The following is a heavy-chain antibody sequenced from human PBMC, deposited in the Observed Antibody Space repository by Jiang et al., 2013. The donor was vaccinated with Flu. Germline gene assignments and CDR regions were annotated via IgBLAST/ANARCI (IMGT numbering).Heavy chain of an antibody. D-gene: IGHD2-21*02. J-gene: IGHJ3*02. V-gene: IGHV4-59*08. CDR1: GGSISSYY. CDR2: IYYSGST. Sequence: GPGLVKPSETLSLTCTVSGGSISSYYWSWIRQPPGKGLEWIGYIYYSGSTNYNPSLKSRVTISVDTSKNQFSLKLSSVTAADTAVYYCATGRVVTDAFDIWGQGTMVTVS. CDR3: ATGRVVTDAFDI.